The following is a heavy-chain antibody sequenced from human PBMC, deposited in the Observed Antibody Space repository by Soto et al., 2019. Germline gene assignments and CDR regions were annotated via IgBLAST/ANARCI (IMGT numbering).Heavy chain of an antibody. D-gene: IGHD3-22*01. J-gene: IGHJ4*02. CDR3: ASAHIHYDSSGYSTDY. Sequence: SETLTLTCAVYGGSFSGYYWSWIRQPPGKGLEWIGEINHSGSTNYNPSLKSRFTISVDTSKNQFSLKLSSVTAADTAVYYCASAHIHYDSSGYSTDYWGQGTLVTVSS. CDR2: INHSGST. V-gene: IGHV4-34*01. CDR1: GGSFSGYY.